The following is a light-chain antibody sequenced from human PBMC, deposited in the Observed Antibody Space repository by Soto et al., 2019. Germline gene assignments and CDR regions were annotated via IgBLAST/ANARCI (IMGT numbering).Light chain of an antibody. CDR1: QSLLHSNGYNY. J-gene: IGKJ1*01. CDR2: LGS. V-gene: IGKV2-28*01. CDR3: MQPLQTPRT. Sequence: DIVMTQSPLSLPVTPGEPASISCRSSQSLLHSNGYNYLDWYLQKPGQSPQLLIYLGSNRSSGVPARFSGSGSGTDFTLNISRVEAEDVGVYYCMQPLQTPRTFGQGTKVEIK.